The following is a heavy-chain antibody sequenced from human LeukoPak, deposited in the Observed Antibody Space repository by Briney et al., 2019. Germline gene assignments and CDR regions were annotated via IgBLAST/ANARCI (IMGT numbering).Heavy chain of an antibody. CDR3: ARRRYFDH. J-gene: IGHJ4*02. V-gene: IGHV4-39*01. CDR2: ISYSGST. CDR1: GGSISSSNYY. Sequence: SETLSLTCTVSGGSISSSNYYWGWIRQPPGKGLEWIGSISYSGSTYYNPSLKSRVTISVDTSKNQFSLKLSSVTAADTAVYYCARRRYFDHWGQGTLATVSS.